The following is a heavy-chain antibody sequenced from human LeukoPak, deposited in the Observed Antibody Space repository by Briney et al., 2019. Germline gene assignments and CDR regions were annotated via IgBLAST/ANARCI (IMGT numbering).Heavy chain of an antibody. V-gene: IGHV1-69*01. J-gene: IGHJ5*02. CDR3: ARGGPSGSFQYNWFDP. Sequence: SVKVSCKASGGTFSKYSISWVRQRPGQGLEWMGGIIPIFGTANYAQKFQGRVTITADESTSTAYMELSSLRSEDTAVYYCARGGPSGSFQYNWFDPWGQGTLVTVSS. CDR2: IIPIFGTA. CDR1: GGTFSKYS. D-gene: IGHD3-22*01.